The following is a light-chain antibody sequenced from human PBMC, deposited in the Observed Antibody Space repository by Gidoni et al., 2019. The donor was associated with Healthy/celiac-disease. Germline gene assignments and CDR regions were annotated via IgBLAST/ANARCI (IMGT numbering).Light chain of an antibody. CDR1: QSLLHSNGYNY. Sequence: DIVMTQSPLSLPVTPGEPASISCRSSQSLLHSNGYNYSDRYLQKPGQSPQLLIYLGSNRASGVPDRFSGSGSGTDFTLKISRVEAEDVGVYYCMQALQTRWTFGQGTKVEIK. V-gene: IGKV2-28*01. CDR3: MQALQTRWT. CDR2: LGS. J-gene: IGKJ1*01.